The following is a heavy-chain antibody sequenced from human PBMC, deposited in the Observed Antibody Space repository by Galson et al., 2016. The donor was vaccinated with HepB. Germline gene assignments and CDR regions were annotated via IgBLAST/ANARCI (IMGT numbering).Heavy chain of an antibody. D-gene: IGHD2-8*01. CDR3: ARDNGV. CDR1: GFTFSSDA. CDR2: ISYDGSNK. V-gene: IGHV3-30*14. Sequence: SLRLSCAASGFTFSSDAMHWVRQTPGKGLEWVAVISYDGSNKYYADSVKGRFTISRDNSKNTLYLQMNSLRAEDTAVYYCARDNGVWGQGTLVTVSS. J-gene: IGHJ4*02.